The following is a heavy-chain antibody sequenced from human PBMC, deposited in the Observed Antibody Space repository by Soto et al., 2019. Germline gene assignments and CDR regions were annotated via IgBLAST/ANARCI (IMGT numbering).Heavy chain of an antibody. J-gene: IGHJ4*02. CDR2: IYHGGSP. V-gene: IGHV4-4*02. CDR3: ARGSYDILTGPTYD. D-gene: IGHD3-9*01. CDR1: GGSISSSDW. Sequence: QVQLQESGPGLVKPSGTLSLTCAVSGGSISSSDWWSWVRQPPGKGLEWIGEIYHGGSPKYNRSRKSRVTIAVDKSQNKLSLKLSSVTAADTAVYYCARGSYDILTGPTYDWGQGTLVTVSS.